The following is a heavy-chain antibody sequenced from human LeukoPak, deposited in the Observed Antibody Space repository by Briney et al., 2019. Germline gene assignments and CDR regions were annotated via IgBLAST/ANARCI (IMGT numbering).Heavy chain of an antibody. CDR2: INHSGST. Sequence: PSETLSLTCAVYGGSFSGYYWSWIRQPPGKGLEWIGEINHSGSTNYNPSLKSRVTISVDTSKNQFSLKLSSVTAADTAVYYCARRGGDGYNYNGWDFDYWGQGTLVTVSS. CDR1: GGSFSGYY. J-gene: IGHJ4*02. V-gene: IGHV4-34*01. D-gene: IGHD5-24*01. CDR3: ARRGGDGYNYNGWDFDY.